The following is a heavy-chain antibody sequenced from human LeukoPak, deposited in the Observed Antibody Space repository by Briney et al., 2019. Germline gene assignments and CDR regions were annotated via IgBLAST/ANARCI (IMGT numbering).Heavy chain of an antibody. Sequence: PGGSLRLSCAPSGFTFSRYAMHCVRGARGEGREYGSAIRSNGGSTYYANSVKGRFTTSTETPKNTLYLQMNSLRVEDAAVSYCASWPVGWYGEAGWGQGSLVTVSS. V-gene: IGHV3-64*01. D-gene: IGHD6-19*01. CDR3: ASWPVGWYGEAG. CDR2: IRSNGGST. J-gene: IGHJ4*02. CDR1: GFTFSRYA.